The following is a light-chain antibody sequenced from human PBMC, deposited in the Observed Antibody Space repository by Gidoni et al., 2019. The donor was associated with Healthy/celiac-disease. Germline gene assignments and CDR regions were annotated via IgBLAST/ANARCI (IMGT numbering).Light chain of an antibody. V-gene: IGKV1-39*01. CDR2: AAS. J-gene: IGKJ1*01. CDR3: QQSYSNLSWT. Sequence: LQLTPSPSSLSASVGDRVTITCRASQSISSYLNWYQQKPGKAPKLLIYAASSLQSGVPSRLSGSGSGTDFTLTISSLQPEDVTTYYCQQSYSNLSWTFGQGTKVEIK. CDR1: QSISSY.